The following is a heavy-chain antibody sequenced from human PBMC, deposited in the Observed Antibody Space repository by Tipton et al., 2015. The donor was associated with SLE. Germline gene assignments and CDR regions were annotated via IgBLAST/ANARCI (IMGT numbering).Heavy chain of an antibody. CDR3: AREVEGYSSGWYYWYHYMDV. V-gene: IGHV4-34*01. CDR1: AGSFSGYY. J-gene: IGHJ6*03. Sequence: TLSLTCAVSAGSFSGYYWSWIRQPPGKGLEWIGEINHSGSTKYNPSLKSRVSISIDTSKNQFSLKLRSVTAADTAVYYCAREVEGYSSGWYYWYHYMDVWGKGTTVTVSS. D-gene: IGHD6-19*01. CDR2: INHSGST.